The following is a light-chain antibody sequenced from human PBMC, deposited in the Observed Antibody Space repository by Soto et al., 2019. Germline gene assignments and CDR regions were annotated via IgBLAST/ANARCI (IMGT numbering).Light chain of an antibody. CDR2: GNS. Sequence: QSVLTQPPSVSGAPGQRVTISCTGSSSNIGAGYDVHWYQQLPGTAPKLLIYGNSNRPSGVPDRFSGSKSGTSASLARTGLRGENEADYYCQSYESILSGSIFGGGTKLTVL. V-gene: IGLV1-40*01. J-gene: IGLJ2*01. CDR3: QSYESILSGSI. CDR1: SSNIGAGYD.